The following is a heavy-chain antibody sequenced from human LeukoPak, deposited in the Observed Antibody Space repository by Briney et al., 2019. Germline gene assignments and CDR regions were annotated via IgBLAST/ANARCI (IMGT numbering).Heavy chain of an antibody. D-gene: IGHD2-2*01. CDR1: GGSVSSGSYY. CDR3: ARTVGSSTRYNWFDP. Sequence: SETLSLTCTVSGGSVSSGSYYWSWIRQPPGKGLEWIGYIYYSGSTYYNPSLKSRVTISVDTSKNQFSLKLSSVTAADTAVYYCARTVGSSTRYNWFDPWGQGTLVTVSS. CDR2: IYYSGST. V-gene: IGHV4-61*01. J-gene: IGHJ5*02.